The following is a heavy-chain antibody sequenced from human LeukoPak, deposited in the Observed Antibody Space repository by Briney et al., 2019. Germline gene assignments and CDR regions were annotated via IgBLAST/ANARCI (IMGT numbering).Heavy chain of an antibody. Sequence: SETLSLTCDVSGGPFRAFYWSWIRQPPGKGLEWIGEINHSGSTNYNPSLKSRVTISVDTSKNQFSLKLSSVTAADTAVYYCARGYNWNYGEDAFDIWGQGTMVTVSS. CDR3: ARGYNWNYGEDAFDI. J-gene: IGHJ3*02. CDR1: GGPFRAFY. CDR2: INHSGST. D-gene: IGHD1-7*01. V-gene: IGHV4-34*01.